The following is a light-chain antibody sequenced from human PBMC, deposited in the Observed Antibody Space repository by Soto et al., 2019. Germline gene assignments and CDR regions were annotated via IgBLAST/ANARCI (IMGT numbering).Light chain of an antibody. Sequence: QSVMTQPPSVSAAPGQTVTISCSGSSSNIGNNDVSWYQHLPGTAPKLIIYDNNKRLSGIPDRFSGSKSGTSATLDITGLRTGDEADYYCATWDSSLSVGVFGGGTKLTVL. CDR2: DNN. V-gene: IGLV1-51*01. CDR3: ATWDSSLSVGV. CDR1: SSNIGNND. J-gene: IGLJ3*02.